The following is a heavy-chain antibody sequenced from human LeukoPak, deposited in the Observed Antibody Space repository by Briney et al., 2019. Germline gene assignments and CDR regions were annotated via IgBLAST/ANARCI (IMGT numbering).Heavy chain of an antibody. D-gene: IGHD3-22*01. CDR1: GFTVSSNY. V-gene: IGHV3-53*01. J-gene: IGHJ4*02. CDR3: ARRAGDYSHPYDY. CDR2: IYSGGNT. Sequence: GGSLRLSCAASGFTVSSNYMSRVRQAPGKGLEWVSVIYSGGNTYYADSVKGRFTISRDNSKNTVHLQMNSLRAEDTAMYYCARRAGDYSHPYDYWGQGTLVTVSS.